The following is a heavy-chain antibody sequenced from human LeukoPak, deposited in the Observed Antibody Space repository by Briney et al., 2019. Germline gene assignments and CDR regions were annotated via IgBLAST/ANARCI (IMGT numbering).Heavy chain of an antibody. Sequence: ASVKVSCKASGYTFTSYYMHWVRQAPGQGLEWMGIINPGDGSTSYTQKFQGRVTMTRDTSTSTVFLDLSSLRSEDTAVHYCATAPYSSGSFQHWGQGTLVTVSS. V-gene: IGHV1-46*01. D-gene: IGHD3-22*01. J-gene: IGHJ1*01. CDR2: INPGDGST. CDR1: GYTFTSYY. CDR3: ATAPYSSGSFQH.